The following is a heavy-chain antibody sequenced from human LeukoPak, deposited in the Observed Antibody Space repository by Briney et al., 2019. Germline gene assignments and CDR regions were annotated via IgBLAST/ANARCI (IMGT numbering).Heavy chain of an antibody. Sequence: GGSLRLPCAASGFTFSSYEMNWVRQAPGKGLEWVSYISSSGSTIYYADSVKGRFTISRDNAKNSLYLQMNSLRAEDTAVYYCASNTAMDSYYYYMDVWGKGTTVTVSS. V-gene: IGHV3-48*03. CDR3: ASNTAMDSYYYYMDV. D-gene: IGHD5-18*01. J-gene: IGHJ6*03. CDR2: ISSSGSTI. CDR1: GFTFSSYE.